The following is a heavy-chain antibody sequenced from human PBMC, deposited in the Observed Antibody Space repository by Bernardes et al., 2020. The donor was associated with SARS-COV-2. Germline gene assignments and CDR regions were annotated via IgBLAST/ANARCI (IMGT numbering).Heavy chain of an antibody. V-gene: IGHV4-39*01. J-gene: IGHJ4*02. CDR3: ARLVGGTHFDF. CDR1: GGSISSSRYY. CDR2: IYYSGST. Sequence: LSLSCTVSGGSISSSRYYWGWIRQPPGKGLEWIGNIYYSGSTYYSPSLKSRVTISVVPSKNQFSLKLSSVTAADTAVYYCARLVGGTHFDFWGQGTLVTVSS. D-gene: IGHD1-26*01.